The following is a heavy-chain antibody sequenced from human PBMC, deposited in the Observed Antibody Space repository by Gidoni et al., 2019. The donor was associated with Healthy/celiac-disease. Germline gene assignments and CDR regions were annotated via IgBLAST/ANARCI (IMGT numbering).Heavy chain of an antibody. J-gene: IGHJ4*02. CDR1: GFTFNHYA. CDR3: AKDTSLHGYYHYFDY. CDR2: MSGSGGST. Sequence: EVQLLESGGGLVQPGGSLRLSCDASGFTFNHYAMTWVRQAPGKGLEWVSRMSGSGGSTSYADSVKGRFTISRDNSKNTLYLQMNSLRAEDTAVYDCAKDTSLHGYYHYFDYWGQGTLVIVSS. D-gene: IGHD3-22*01. V-gene: IGHV3-23*01.